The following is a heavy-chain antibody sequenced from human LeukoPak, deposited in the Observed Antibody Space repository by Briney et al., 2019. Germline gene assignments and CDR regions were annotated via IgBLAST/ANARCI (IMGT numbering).Heavy chain of an antibody. J-gene: IGHJ6*02. CDR3: TKKITMVRGINYGMDV. CDR2: ISGSGGST. Sequence: GGSLRLSCAASGFTFSSYAMSWVRQAPGKGLEWVSAISGSGGSTYYADSVKGRFTISRDNSKNTLYLQMNSLRAEDTAVYFCTKKITMVRGINYGMDVWGQGTTVTVSS. CDR1: GFTFSSYA. D-gene: IGHD3-10*01. V-gene: IGHV3-23*01.